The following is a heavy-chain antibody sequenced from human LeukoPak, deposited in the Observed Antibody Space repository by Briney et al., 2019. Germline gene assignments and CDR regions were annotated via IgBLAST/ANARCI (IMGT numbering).Heavy chain of an antibody. J-gene: IGHJ4*02. CDR1: GGSISSYY. CDR2: IYYSGST. V-gene: IGHV4-59*01. D-gene: IGHD3-22*01. CDR3: ASGANYDSSGYCFDY. Sequence: PSETLSLTCTVSGGSISSYYWSWIRQPPGKGLEWIGYIYYSGSTNYNPSLKSRVTISVDTSKNQFSLKLSSVTAADTAVYYCASGANYDSSGYCFDYWGQGTLVTVSS.